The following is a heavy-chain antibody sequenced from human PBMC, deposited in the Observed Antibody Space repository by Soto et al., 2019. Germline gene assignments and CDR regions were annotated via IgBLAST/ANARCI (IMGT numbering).Heavy chain of an antibody. CDR3: ARHVRYCSSTSCYRYPDYYYYGMDV. Sequence: GESLKISCKGSGYSFTSYWIGWVRQMPGKGLEWMGIIYPGDSDTRHSPSFQGQVTISADKSISTAYLQWSSLKASDTAMYYCARHVRYCSSTSCYRYPDYYYYGMDVWGQGTTVTVSS. CDR1: GYSFTSYW. D-gene: IGHD2-2*02. J-gene: IGHJ6*02. V-gene: IGHV5-51*01. CDR2: IYPGDSDT.